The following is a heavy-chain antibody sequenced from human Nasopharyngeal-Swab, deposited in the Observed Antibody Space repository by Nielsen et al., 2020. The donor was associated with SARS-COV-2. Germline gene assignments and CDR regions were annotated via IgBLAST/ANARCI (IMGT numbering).Heavy chain of an antibody. CDR3: ATPRYYYGSGSYGGMDV. J-gene: IGHJ6*02. V-gene: IGHV4-39*01. D-gene: IGHD3-10*01. CDR1: GGSISSSSYC. Sequence: SETLSLTCTVSGGSISSSSYCWGWIRQPPGKGLEWIGSIYYSGSTYYNPSLKSRVTISVDTSKNQFSLKLSSVTAADTAVYYCATPRYYYGSGSYGGMDVWGQGTTVTVSS. CDR2: IYYSGST.